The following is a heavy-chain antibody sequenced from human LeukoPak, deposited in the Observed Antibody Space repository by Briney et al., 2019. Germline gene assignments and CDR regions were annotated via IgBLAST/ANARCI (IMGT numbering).Heavy chain of an antibody. V-gene: IGHV3-64D*06. J-gene: IGHJ5*02. D-gene: IGHD2-15*01. CDR1: GFTFSSYA. CDR2: ISSNGGST. CDR3: VKSVAGLSGFDP. Sequence: PGGSLRLSCSASGFTFSSYAMHWVRQAPGKGQEYVSAISSNGGSTYYADSVKGRFTISRDDSKNTLYLQMSSLRAEDTAVYYCVKSVAGLSGFDPWGQGTLVTVSS.